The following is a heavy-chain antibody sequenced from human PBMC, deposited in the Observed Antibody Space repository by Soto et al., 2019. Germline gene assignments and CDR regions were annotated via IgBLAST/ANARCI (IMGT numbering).Heavy chain of an antibody. CDR3: AKLGAQASYLFDY. CDR2: IYYSGST. V-gene: IGHV4-59*08. CDR1: GGSISSYY. D-gene: IGHD3-10*01. Sequence: ETLSLTCTVSGGSISSYYWSWIRQPPGKGLEWIGYIYYSGSTNYNPSPKSRVTISVDTSKNQFSLKLSSVTAADTAVYYCAKLGAQASYLFDYWGQGTLVTVS. J-gene: IGHJ4*02.